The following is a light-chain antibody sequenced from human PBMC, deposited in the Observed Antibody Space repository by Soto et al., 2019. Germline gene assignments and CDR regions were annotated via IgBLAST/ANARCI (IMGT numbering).Light chain of an antibody. CDR3: TSFTTTNIWV. CDR2: EVS. Sequence: HSVLTQPASVSGSPGQSITISCTGTNSDIGIYNYVSWYQQHPGKAPKLVICEVSNRPSGVPSRFSGSKSGNTASLTISGLRAEDEADYYCTSFTTTNIWVFGGGTKLTVL. V-gene: IGLV2-14*01. CDR1: NSDIGIYNY. J-gene: IGLJ3*02.